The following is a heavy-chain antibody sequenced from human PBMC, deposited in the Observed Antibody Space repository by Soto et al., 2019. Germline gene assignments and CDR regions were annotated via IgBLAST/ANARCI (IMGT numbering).Heavy chain of an antibody. J-gene: IGHJ4*02. CDR1: GFTFSTYS. D-gene: IGHD3-10*01. V-gene: IGHV3-48*01. CDR3: ARHYGGHFDY. CDR2: ISSSSSTI. Sequence: QPGGSLRLSCAASGFTFSTYSMNWVRQAPGKGLEWVSYISSSSSTIFYTDSAKGRFTISRDNSKNTLYLQMNSLRAEDTAVYYCARHYGGHFDYWGQGTLVTVSS.